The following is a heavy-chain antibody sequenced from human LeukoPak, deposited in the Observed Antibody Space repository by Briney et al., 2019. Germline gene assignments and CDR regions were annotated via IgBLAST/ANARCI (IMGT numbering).Heavy chain of an antibody. J-gene: IGHJ4*02. Sequence: GRSLRLSCAASGFTVSSNYMSWVRQAPGKGLEWVSVIYSGGSTYYADSVKGQFTISRDNSKNTLYLQMNSLRAEDTAVYYCARDLTRYYDSSGYYLWGQGTLVTVSS. D-gene: IGHD3-22*01. V-gene: IGHV3-53*01. CDR3: ARDLTRYYDSSGYYL. CDR2: IYSGGST. CDR1: GFTVSSNY.